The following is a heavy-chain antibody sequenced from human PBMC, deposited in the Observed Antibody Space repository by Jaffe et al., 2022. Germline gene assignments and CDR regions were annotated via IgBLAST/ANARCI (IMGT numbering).Heavy chain of an antibody. CDR2: IIPILGIA. Sequence: QVQLVQSGAEVKKPGSSVKVSCKASGGTFSSYTISWVRQAPGQGLEWMGRIIPILGIANYAQKFQGRVTITADKSTSTAYMELSSLRSEDTAVYYCARETSDYGDPHGFDYWGQGTLVTVSS. CDR1: GGTFSSYT. V-gene: IGHV1-69*08. D-gene: IGHD4-17*01. CDR3: ARETSDYGDPHGFDY. J-gene: IGHJ4*02.